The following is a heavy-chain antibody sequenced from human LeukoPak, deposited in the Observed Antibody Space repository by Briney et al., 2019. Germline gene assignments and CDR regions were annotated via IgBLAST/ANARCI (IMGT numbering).Heavy chain of an antibody. CDR2: MSDTGAYT. J-gene: IGHJ3*02. Sequence: GGSLRLSCAASGFTFSGYAMSWVRQAPGKGLEWVSDMSDTGAYTNYLGSVKGRFTISRDYSENMLYLQMSSLRVEDTAVYYCVRKWNGGFDIWGQGTMVTVSS. CDR1: GFTFSGYA. V-gene: IGHV3-23*01. CDR3: VRKWNGGFDI. D-gene: IGHD1-1*01.